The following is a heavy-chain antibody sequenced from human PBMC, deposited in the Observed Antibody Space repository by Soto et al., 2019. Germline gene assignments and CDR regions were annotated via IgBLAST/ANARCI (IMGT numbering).Heavy chain of an antibody. J-gene: IGHJ4*02. CDR1: GFPFSSHW. V-gene: IGHV3-7*05. Sequence: EVQLVESGGGLVQPGGSLRLSCAASGFPFSSHWMTWVRQAPGKGLEWVAYIKQDGSEKYYVDSVMGRFTMSRDNTQSSLSLQMTTLRVEDSAVYYCARITSPGYFDSWGQGTLVTVSS. D-gene: IGHD1-20*01. CDR2: IKQDGSEK. CDR3: ARITSPGYFDS.